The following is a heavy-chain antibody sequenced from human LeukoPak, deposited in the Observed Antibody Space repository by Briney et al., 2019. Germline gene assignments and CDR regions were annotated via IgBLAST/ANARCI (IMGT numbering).Heavy chain of an antibody. Sequence: GASVKVSCKASGGTFSSYAISWVRQAPGQGLEWMGGIIPIFGTANYAQKFQGRVTITADKSTGTAYMELSSLRSEDTAVYYCARDPPYYYDSSGYSDDYWGQGTLVTVSS. V-gene: IGHV1-69*06. CDR1: GGTFSSYA. D-gene: IGHD3-22*01. J-gene: IGHJ4*02. CDR3: ARDPPYYYDSSGYSDDY. CDR2: IIPIFGTA.